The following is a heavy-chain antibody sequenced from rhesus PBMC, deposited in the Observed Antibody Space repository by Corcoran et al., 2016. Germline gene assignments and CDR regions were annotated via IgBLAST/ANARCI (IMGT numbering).Heavy chain of an antibody. CDR2: FYGSRGRT. CDR1: GSSISSGYY. D-gene: IGHD1-1-1*01. V-gene: IGHV4S14*01. CDR3: ARDLYSWSYFDY. Sequence: QVQLQESGPGLVKPSETLSLTCAVSGSSISSGYYWGWIRQSSGKGLEWIGGFYGSRGRTSLNPSLRSRVALSVDTSKNLFSLKLNSVTAADTAVYFCARDLYSWSYFDYWGQGVLVTVSS. J-gene: IGHJ4*01.